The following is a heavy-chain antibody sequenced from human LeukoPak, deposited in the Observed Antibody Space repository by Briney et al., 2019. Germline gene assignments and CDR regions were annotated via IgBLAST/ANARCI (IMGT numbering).Heavy chain of an antibody. CDR3: ARRPSGFDP. CDR2: IYYSGST. V-gene: IGHV4-39*07. D-gene: IGHD3-10*01. Sequence: XTXSGGSISSSSXXWGWIRQPPGXGLEWIGNIYYSGSTYYDPSLRGRVTISVDTSKNQFSLKVSSVTAADTAVYYCARRPSGFDPWGQGTLVTVSS. J-gene: IGHJ5*02. CDR1: GGSISSSSXX.